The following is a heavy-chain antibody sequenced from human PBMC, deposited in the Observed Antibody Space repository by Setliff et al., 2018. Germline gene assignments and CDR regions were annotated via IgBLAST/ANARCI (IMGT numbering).Heavy chain of an antibody. CDR1: GGTFSSYA. J-gene: IGHJ4*02. D-gene: IGHD2-2*01. V-gene: IGHV1-69*05. CDR3: ARDQFSVIWDQLLNYFDY. CDR2: IIPIFGTA. Sequence: ASVKVSCKASGGTFSSYAISWVRQAPGQGLEWMGGIIPIFGTANYAQKFQGRVTITTDESTSTAYMELSSLGSEDTAVYYCARDQFSVIWDQLLNYFDYWGQGTLVTV.